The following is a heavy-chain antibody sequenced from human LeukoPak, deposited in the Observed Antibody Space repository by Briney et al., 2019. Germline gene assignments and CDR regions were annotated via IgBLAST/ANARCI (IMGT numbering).Heavy chain of an antibody. CDR3: ATSFSGWGDY. V-gene: IGHV4-4*07. CDR2: IYISGST. D-gene: IGHD6-19*01. J-gene: IGHJ4*02. Sequence: SETLSLTCTVSGGSISSYYWSWIRQPAGKGLEWIGRIYISGSTDYNPSLKSRVSMSIDASKNQITLKLTSVTAADTALYYCATSFSGWGDYWGQGTLVTVSS. CDR1: GGSISSYY.